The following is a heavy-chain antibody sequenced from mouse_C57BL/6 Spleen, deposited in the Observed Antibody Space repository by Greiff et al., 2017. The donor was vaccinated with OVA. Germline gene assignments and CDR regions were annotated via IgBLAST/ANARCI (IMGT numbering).Heavy chain of an antibody. Sequence: EVMLVESGGGLVKPGGSLKLSCAASGFTFSDYGMHWVRQAPEKGLEWVAYISSGSSTIYYADTVKGRFTISRDNAKNTLFLQMTSLRSEDTAMYYCARPGGYLGVWGTGTTVTVSS. CDR3: ARPGGYLGV. CDR2: ISSGSSTI. CDR1: GFTFSDYG. V-gene: IGHV5-17*01. J-gene: IGHJ1*03.